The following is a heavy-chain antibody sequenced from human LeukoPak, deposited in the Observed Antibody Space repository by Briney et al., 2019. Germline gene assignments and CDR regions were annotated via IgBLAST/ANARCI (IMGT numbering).Heavy chain of an antibody. CDR2: ISYDGSNK. CDR3: VKDGAPRGYSYGPTHYYYYGMDV. CDR1: GFTVSSYG. D-gene: IGHD5-18*01. Sequence: GGSRRLSCTASGFTVSSYGMHWVRQAPGKGLEWVAVISYDGSNKYYADSVKGRFTISRDNSKNTLYLQMNSLRAEDTAVYYCVKDGAPRGYSYGPTHYYYYGMDVWGQGTTVTVSS. J-gene: IGHJ6*02. V-gene: IGHV3-30*18.